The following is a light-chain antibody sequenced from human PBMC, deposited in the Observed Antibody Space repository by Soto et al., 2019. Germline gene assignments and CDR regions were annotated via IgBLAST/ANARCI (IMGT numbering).Light chain of an antibody. CDR2: RAS. Sequence: MPQSPYTLYVSPGERFTLSCRASQSVSDNLAWYQQKPGQGPRLLVYRASTRTLGIPARFSGSESGTEFTLTISSLQSEDFAVYYCQQYNSWPITCGQGTRL. CDR1: QSVSDN. J-gene: IGKJ5*01. V-gene: IGKV3-15*01. CDR3: QQYNSWPIT.